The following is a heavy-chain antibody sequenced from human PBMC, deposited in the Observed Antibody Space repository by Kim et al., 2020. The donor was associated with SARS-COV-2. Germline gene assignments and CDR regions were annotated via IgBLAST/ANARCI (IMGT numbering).Heavy chain of an antibody. Sequence: ASVKVSCKASGYTFTSYGISWVRQAPGQGLEWMGWISAYNGNTNYAQKLQGRVTMTTDTSTSTAYMELRSLRSDDTAVYYCAMDHMSTFGGVIVNYGMDVWGQGTTVTVSS. D-gene: IGHD3-16*02. V-gene: IGHV1-18*01. J-gene: IGHJ6*02. CDR2: ISAYNGNT. CDR1: GYTFTSYG. CDR3: AMDHMSTFGGVIVNYGMDV.